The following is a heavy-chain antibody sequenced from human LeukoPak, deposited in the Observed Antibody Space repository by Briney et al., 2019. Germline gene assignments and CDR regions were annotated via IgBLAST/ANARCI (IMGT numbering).Heavy chain of an antibody. Sequence: GGSLRLSCAASGFTFNDYAINWVRQAPGKGLEWVSVISGGTGGSTCYADSVKGRFTISRDNSKNTLYLQMNSLRAEDTAVYYCAKRGSSSWTQFDYWGQGTLVTVSS. CDR3: AKRGSSSWTQFDY. CDR1: GFTFNDYA. J-gene: IGHJ4*02. D-gene: IGHD6-13*01. CDR2: ISGGTGGST. V-gene: IGHV3-23*01.